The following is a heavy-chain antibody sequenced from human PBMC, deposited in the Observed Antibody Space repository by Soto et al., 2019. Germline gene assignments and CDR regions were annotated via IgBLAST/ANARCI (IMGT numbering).Heavy chain of an antibody. CDR3: AKRLLFVNRAYTDV. CDR1: GDSLTSYT. Sequence: QVQLVQSGAEVKKPGSSVRISCEVSGDSLTSYTFTWVRQAPGQGLEWMGRVIPIQGKADYALKIQHRVTMSADKSKNTVYMELRRLRLDDTAVYYCAKRLLFVNRAYTDVWGKGTTVTFAS. V-gene: IGHV1-69*02. J-gene: IGHJ6*03. D-gene: IGHD3-3*01. CDR2: VIPIQGKA.